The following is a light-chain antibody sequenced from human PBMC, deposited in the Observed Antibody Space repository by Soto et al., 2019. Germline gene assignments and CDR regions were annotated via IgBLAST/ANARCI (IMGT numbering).Light chain of an antibody. CDR1: QSISTY. J-gene: IGKJ3*01. V-gene: IGKV1-39*01. CDR2: AAS. CDR3: QQSYSTPFT. Sequence: DIQMTQSPSSLSASVGERVTITCRASQSISTYLNWYQQKAGKAPKVMIHAASSLQSGVPSRFSGSGSETDFTLTISSLQPEDFGTYYCQQSYSTPFTFAPGTKVDIK.